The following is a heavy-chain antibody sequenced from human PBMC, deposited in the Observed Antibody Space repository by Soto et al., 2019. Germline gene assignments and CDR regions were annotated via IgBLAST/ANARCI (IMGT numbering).Heavy chain of an antibody. Sequence: GSLRLSCAASGFTFSDYYMSWIHQAPGKGLEWVSYISSSGSTIYYADSVKGRFTISRDNAKNSLYLQMNSLRAEDTAVYYCARDLRMATTYYYGMDVWGQGPTVTVSS. V-gene: IGHV3-11*01. D-gene: IGHD5-12*01. CDR3: ARDLRMATTYYYGMDV. CDR1: GFTFSDYY. CDR2: ISSSGSTI. J-gene: IGHJ6*02.